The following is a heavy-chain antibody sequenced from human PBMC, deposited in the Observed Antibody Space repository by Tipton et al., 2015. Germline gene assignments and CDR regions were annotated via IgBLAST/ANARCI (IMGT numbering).Heavy chain of an antibody. V-gene: IGHV4-59*01. CDR3: ARDLEHGMDV. CDR1: GGSFSGYY. CDR2: ISYSGST. Sequence: LRLSCAVYGGSFSGYYWGWIRQSPGKGLEWIGYISYSGSTHYNPSLKRRVTISLDTSKNQFSLTLKSVTAADTAVYYCARDLEHGMDVWGQGTTVTVSS. J-gene: IGHJ6*02. D-gene: IGHD5-24*01.